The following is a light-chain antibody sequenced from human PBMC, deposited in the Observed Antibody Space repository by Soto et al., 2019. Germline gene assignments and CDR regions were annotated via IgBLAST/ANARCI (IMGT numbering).Light chain of an antibody. V-gene: IGLV2-8*01. J-gene: IGLJ2*01. CDR2: EVS. CDR1: SSDVGGYNS. CDR3: SSFAGSDNVL. Sequence: QSVLTQPPSASGSPGQSVTISCTGTSSDVGGYNSVSWYQQHPGKAPKLMIYEVSQRPSGVPVRFSGSKSGNTASLTVSGLQAEDEADYYCSSFAGSDNVLFGGGTKVT.